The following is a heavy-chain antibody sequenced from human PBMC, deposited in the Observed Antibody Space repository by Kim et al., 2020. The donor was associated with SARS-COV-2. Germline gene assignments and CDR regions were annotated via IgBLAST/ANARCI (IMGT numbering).Heavy chain of an antibody. Sequence: ASVKVSCKASGYTFTSYAIHWVRQAPGQRLEWMGWINTGNGNTKYSQKFQGRVTITRDTSASTASMELSSLRSEDTAVYYCARSEWEVLHAFDIWGQGTMVTVSS. CDR2: INTGNGNT. J-gene: IGHJ3*02. V-gene: IGHV1-3*04. D-gene: IGHD1-26*01. CDR1: GYTFTSYA. CDR3: ARSEWEVLHAFDI.